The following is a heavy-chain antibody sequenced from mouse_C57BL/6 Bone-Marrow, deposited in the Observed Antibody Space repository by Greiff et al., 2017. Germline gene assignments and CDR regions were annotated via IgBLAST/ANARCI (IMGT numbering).Heavy chain of an antibody. CDR2: IHPSASDT. CDR3: AMEMEGNYLYYYAMDD. J-gene: IGHJ4*01. V-gene: IGHV1-74*01. Sequence: QVQLQQPGAELVKPGASVKVSCKASGYTFTSYWMHWVKQRPGQGLEWIGRIHPSASDTNYNQKFKGKATLTVDKSSSTAYVQRSCLTSDNSAVYYSAMEMEGNYLYYYAMDDWGQGTSVTVSS. D-gene: IGHD2-1*01. CDR1: GYTFTSYW.